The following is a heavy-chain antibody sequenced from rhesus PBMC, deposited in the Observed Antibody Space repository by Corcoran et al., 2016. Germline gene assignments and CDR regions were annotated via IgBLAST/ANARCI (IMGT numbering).Heavy chain of an antibody. CDR2: ITYSGIT. CDR1: GGATCSVHYH. D-gene: IGHD4-29*01. Sequence: QVQLQESGPGLVKPSETPSLTCAVPGGATCSVHYHWTWNRPPPGKGLEWIGYITYSGITSYNPSLKSRVTISRDTYKNQYSLKLSSVTAADTAVYYCAAVAGVDYWGQGVLVTVSS. CDR3: AAVAGVDY. V-gene: IGHV4-122*02. J-gene: IGHJ4*01.